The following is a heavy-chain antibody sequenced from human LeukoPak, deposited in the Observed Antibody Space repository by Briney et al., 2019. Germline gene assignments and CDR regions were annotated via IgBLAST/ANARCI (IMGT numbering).Heavy chain of an antibody. J-gene: IGHJ5*02. Sequence: PSETLSLTCTVSGGSISSYYWSWIRQPPGKGLEWIGYIYYSGSTNYNPSLKSRVTISVDTSKNQFSLKLSSVTAADTAVYYCARFEPSGYETKWFDPWGQGTLVTVSS. CDR3: ARFEPSGYETKWFDP. D-gene: IGHD5-12*01. V-gene: IGHV4-59*01. CDR2: IYYSGST. CDR1: GGSISSYY.